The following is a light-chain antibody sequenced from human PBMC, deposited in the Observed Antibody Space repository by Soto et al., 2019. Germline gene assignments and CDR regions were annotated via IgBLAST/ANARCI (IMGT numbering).Light chain of an antibody. Sequence: DIVLTQSPATLSLSPGERVTLSCRASQSVGTYLAWYQQKPGQAPRLLISDASNRATGIPARFSGSGSGTDFTLTISGLEPEDFAVYYCQQRSNWPPITFGQGTRLEIK. CDR3: QQRSNWPPIT. V-gene: IGKV3-11*01. CDR1: QSVGTY. CDR2: DAS. J-gene: IGKJ5*01.